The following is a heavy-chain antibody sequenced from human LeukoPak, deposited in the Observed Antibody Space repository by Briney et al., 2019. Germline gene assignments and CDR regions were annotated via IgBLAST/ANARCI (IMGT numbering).Heavy chain of an antibody. Sequence: ASVKVSCKASGGTFSSYAISWVRQAPGQGLEWMGWISAYNGNTNYAQKLQGRVTMTTDTSTSTAYMELRSLRSDDTAVYYCAREHYYDSSGSDYWGQGTLVTVSS. V-gene: IGHV1-18*01. CDR2: ISAYNGNT. CDR3: AREHYYDSSGSDY. J-gene: IGHJ4*02. D-gene: IGHD3-22*01. CDR1: GGTFSSYA.